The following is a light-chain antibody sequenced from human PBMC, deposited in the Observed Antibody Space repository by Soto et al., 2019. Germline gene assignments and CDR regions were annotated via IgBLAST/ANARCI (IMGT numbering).Light chain of an antibody. CDR3: QQSYRSPYT. J-gene: IGKJ2*01. CDR1: QSINIY. CDR2: GAS. Sequence: IPMTQSPSSLSASVGDSVTVTCRASQSINIYLNWYQQKPGKAPTLLIYGASSLQSGVPSRFTGGASRTDFTLTISSLQPEDFATYYCQQSYRSPYTFGQGTKLEIK. V-gene: IGKV1-39*01.